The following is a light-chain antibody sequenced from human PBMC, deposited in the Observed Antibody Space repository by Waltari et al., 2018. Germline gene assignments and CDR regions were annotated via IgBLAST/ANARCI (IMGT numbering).Light chain of an antibody. CDR2: GTS. CDR3: QHYGYSPFT. Sequence: ELVLTQSPGTLSLSPGEIATLSCRASQSVDSNYLAWYPQKPGQAPRLLIYGTSHRATVISDRFSGGGSRTDFTLTISSLEPEDFAVYYCQHYGYSPFTVGPGTRVGVK. CDR1: QSVDSNY. V-gene: IGKV3-20*01. J-gene: IGKJ3*01.